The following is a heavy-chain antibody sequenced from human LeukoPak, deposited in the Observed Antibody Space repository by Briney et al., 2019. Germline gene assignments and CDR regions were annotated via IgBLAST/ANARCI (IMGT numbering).Heavy chain of an antibody. CDR3: ARGSERGTMIVVVITPPDYYGMDV. CDR1: GGSISSSSYY. D-gene: IGHD3-22*01. Sequence: PSETLSLTCTVSGGSISSSSYYWGWIRQPPGKGLEWIGSIYYSGSTYYNPSLKSRVTISVDTSKNQFSLKLSSVTAADTAVYYCARGSERGTMIVVVITPPDYYGMDVWGQGTTVTVSS. CDR2: IYYSGST. V-gene: IGHV4-39*07. J-gene: IGHJ6*02.